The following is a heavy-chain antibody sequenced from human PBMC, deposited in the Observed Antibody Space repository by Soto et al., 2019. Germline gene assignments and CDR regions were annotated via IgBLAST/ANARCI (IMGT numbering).Heavy chain of an antibody. D-gene: IGHD2-2*01. Sequence: PGGSLRPSCAASGFTFSTYTMNGFGQAPGRGLEWVSYISSSSSTIYYADSVKGRFTISRDNAKNSLYLQMNTLRAEDTAVYYCAKDQGYCSRTSFPLRQFSFDDRGQGPLLTVAS. CDR1: GFTFSTYT. J-gene: IGHJ4*02. CDR3: AKDQGYCSRTSFPLRQFSFDD. V-gene: IGHV3-48*01. CDR2: ISSSSSTI.